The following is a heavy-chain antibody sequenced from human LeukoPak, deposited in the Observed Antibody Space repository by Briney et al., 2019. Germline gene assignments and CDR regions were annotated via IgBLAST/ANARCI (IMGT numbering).Heavy chain of an antibody. V-gene: IGHV3-30-3*01. CDR1: GFTFSSYA. Sequence: GSLRLSCAASGFTFSSYAMHWVRQAPGKGLGWVAVISYDGSNKYYADSVKGRFTISRDNSKNTLYLQMNSLRAEDTAVYYCARVILEQLVPDAFDIWGQGTMVTVSS. D-gene: IGHD6-13*01. J-gene: IGHJ3*02. CDR2: ISYDGSNK. CDR3: ARVILEQLVPDAFDI.